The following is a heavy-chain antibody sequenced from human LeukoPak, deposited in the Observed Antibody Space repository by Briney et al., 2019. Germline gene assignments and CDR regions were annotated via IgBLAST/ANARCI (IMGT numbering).Heavy chain of an antibody. Sequence: GESLKISCKGSGYSFTSYWIGWVRQMPGKGLEWMGIIYPGDSDTRYSPSFQGQVTVSADKSISTAYLQWSSLKASDTAMYYCARSPSYSTHGMDVWGQGTTVTVSS. CDR3: ARSPSYSTHGMDV. CDR1: GYSFTSYW. V-gene: IGHV5-51*01. J-gene: IGHJ6*02. CDR2: IYPGDSDT. D-gene: IGHD6-13*01.